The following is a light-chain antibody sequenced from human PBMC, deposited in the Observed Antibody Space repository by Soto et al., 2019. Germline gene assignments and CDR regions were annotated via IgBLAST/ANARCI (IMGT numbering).Light chain of an antibody. V-gene: IGKV1-39*01. Sequence: DIQMTQSPSSLSTSVGDRITITCRASQSINNYLNWYQHKPGRAPKLLIYAASSLQSGVPSRFSGSVSGTVFTLTINSLQPEDFATYFCQQSYSTPHTFGQGTKLEIK. CDR1: QSINNY. CDR2: AAS. CDR3: QQSYSTPHT. J-gene: IGKJ2*01.